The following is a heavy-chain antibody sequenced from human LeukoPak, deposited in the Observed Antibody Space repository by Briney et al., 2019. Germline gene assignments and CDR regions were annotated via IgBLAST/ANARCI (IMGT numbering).Heavy chain of an antibody. CDR1: GYSFTSYW. CDR2: IYPGDSDT. CDR3: ARGYGSGSYYQDYFDY. D-gene: IGHD3-10*01. Sequence: GESLKISCKGSGYSFTSYWIGWVRQMPGKGLEWMGIIYPGDSDTRYSPSFQGQVTISADKSISTAYLQWSSLKASDTAMYYCARGYGSGSYYQDYFDYWGQGTLVTVSS. J-gene: IGHJ4*02. V-gene: IGHV5-51*01.